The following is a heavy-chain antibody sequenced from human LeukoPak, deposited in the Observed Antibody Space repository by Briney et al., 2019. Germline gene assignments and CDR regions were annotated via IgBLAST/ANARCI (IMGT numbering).Heavy chain of an antibody. Sequence: GGSLRLSCAASGFTFSTYSMNWARQAPGKGLEWVSSIGSSSGYIYYADSVKGRFTISRDNAKNSLYLQMNSLRAEDTAVYYCARGRGYCSSTSCHTYFDYWGQGTLVTVSS. V-gene: IGHV3-21*01. CDR3: ARGRGYCSSTSCHTYFDY. CDR1: GFTFSTYS. J-gene: IGHJ4*02. D-gene: IGHD2-2*02. CDR2: IGSSSGYI.